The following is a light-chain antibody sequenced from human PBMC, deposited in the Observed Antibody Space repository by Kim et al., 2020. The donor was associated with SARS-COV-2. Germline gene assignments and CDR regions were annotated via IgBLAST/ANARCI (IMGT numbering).Light chain of an antibody. V-gene: IGLV3-19*01. J-gene: IGLJ3*02. Sequence: SSELTQDPAVSVALGQTVRITCQGDSLTSYYASWYQQRPGQAPVLVIYGNTNRPSGIPDRFSGSSSGNTASLTITGAQAEDEADYFCNSRDSSGDHWVFGGGTQLTVL. CDR3: NSRDSSGDHWV. CDR1: SLTSYY. CDR2: GNT.